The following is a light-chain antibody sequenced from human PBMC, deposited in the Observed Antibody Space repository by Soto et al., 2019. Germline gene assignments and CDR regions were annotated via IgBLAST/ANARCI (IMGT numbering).Light chain of an antibody. CDR2: GAS. CDR3: QQGT. J-gene: IGKJ5*01. Sequence: EIVLTQYPGTLSLSPGERATLSCRASQSVSSSYLAWYQQKPGQAPRLLIYGASSRATGIPDRFSGSGSGTDFTLTISRLEPEDFAVYYCQQGTFGQGTRLEIK. V-gene: IGKV3-20*01. CDR1: QSVSSSY.